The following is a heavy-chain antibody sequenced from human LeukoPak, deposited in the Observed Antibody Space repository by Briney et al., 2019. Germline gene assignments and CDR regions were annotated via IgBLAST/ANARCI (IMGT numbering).Heavy chain of an antibody. CDR3: ARNDIVVVPAALLSYYYYGMDV. V-gene: IGHV3-48*03. CDR1: GFTFSSYE. D-gene: IGHD2-2*01. CDR2: ISSSGSTI. J-gene: IGHJ6*02. Sequence: GGSLRLSCAASGFTFSSYEMNWVRQAPGKGLEWVSYISSSGSTIYYADSVKGRFTISRDNAKNSLYLQMNSLRAEDTAVYYCARNDIVVVPAALLSYYYYGMDVWGRGTTVTVSS.